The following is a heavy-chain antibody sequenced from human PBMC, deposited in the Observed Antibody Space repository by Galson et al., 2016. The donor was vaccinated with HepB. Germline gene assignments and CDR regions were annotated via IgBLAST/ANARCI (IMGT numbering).Heavy chain of an antibody. CDR2: VSYSGIT. Sequence: SETLSLTCNVPGASVSSSPCWWGWIRQPPGKGLEWLARVSYSGITDYKPSLRGRVTISTDTSKNRFSLRLSSLTAADTAIYYCARTLTPTNQYFFNSWGQGTLVTVSS. CDR3: ARTLTPTNQYFFNS. D-gene: IGHD2-15*01. J-gene: IGHJ4*02. V-gene: IGHV4-39*01. CDR1: GASVSSSPCW.